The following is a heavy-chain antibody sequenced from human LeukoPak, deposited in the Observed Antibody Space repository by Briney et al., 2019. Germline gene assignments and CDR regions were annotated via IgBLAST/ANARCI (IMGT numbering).Heavy chain of an antibody. V-gene: IGHV4-59*08. CDR2: IYYSGST. J-gene: IGHJ3*02. CDR3: ARQPVTTDDAFDI. CDR1: GGSISSYY. Sequence: PSETLSLTCTVSGGSISSYYWSWIRQPPGKGLEWIGYIYYSGSTNYNPSLKSRVTISVDTSKNQFSLKLSSVTAADTAVYYCARQPVTTDDAFDIWGQGTMVTVSS. D-gene: IGHD4-17*01.